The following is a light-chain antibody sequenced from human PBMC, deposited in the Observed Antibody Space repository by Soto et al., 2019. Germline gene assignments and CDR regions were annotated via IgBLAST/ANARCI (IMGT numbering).Light chain of an antibody. Sequence: EIVLPQSPDTLSLSPGERATLSCRANQSVRSNLAWYQQRPGQAPRLLIYGASTRAAGVPARFSGSGSGTDFTLTISRLEPEDFAVYYCQQYGITPLPFGGGTKVDVK. CDR2: GAS. CDR3: QQYGITPLP. V-gene: IGKV3-20*01. J-gene: IGKJ4*01. CDR1: QSVRSN.